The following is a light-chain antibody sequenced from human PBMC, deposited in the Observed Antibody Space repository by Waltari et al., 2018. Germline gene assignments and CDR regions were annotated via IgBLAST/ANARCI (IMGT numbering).Light chain of an antibody. CDR1: QSVSSN. Sequence: EIVMTQSPATLSVSPGERATLSCSASQSVSSNLAWYQQKPGQAPRLLIYGASTRATGIPARFSGSGSGTEFTLTISSLQSEDFAVYYCQQYNNWPVYTFGQGTKREIK. J-gene: IGKJ2*01. CDR2: GAS. CDR3: QQYNNWPVYT. V-gene: IGKV3-15*01.